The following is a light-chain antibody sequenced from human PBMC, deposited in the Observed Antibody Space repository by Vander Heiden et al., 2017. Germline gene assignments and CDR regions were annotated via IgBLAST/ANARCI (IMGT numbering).Light chain of an antibody. CDR3: QQTYTTPQT. CDR2: IAS. J-gene: IGKJ4*01. Sequence: IQMTQSPSSLSASLGDRVTITCRTSQSIGVYLNWYQQKPGKAPNLLIYIASSLQTGVPPRLSGSGSGIDFTLTISSLQPEDSATYYCQQTYTTPQTFGGGTKVEIK. V-gene: IGKV1-39*01. CDR1: QSIGVY.